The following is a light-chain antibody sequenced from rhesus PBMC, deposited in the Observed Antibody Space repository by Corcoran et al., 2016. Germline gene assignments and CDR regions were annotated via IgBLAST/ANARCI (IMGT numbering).Light chain of an antibody. V-gene: IGKV1-33*02. CDR3: QQGYSTPHS. CDR2: AAS. J-gene: IGKJ2*01. CDR1: QGISTA. Sequence: DIQMSQSPSSLSASVGDKVTITCRASQGISTALAWYQQKPGKAPKLLIYAASSLESGVQSRFSGSRSGTYFTLTLSSLQPEDFATYYWQQGYSTPHSFGQGTKVEIK.